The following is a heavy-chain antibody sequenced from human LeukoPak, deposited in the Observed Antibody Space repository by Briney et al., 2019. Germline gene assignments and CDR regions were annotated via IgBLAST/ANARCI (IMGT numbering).Heavy chain of an antibody. CDR1: GGSFSGYY. CDR2: INHSGST. J-gene: IGHJ4*02. V-gene: IGHV4-34*01. CDR3: ARDRIAVAGTGFDY. Sequence: SETLSLTCAVYGGSFSGYYWSWIRQPPGKGLEWIGEINHSGSTNYNPSLKSRVTISVDASKNQFSLKLSSVTAADTAVYYCARDRIAVAGTGFDYWGQGTLVTVSS. D-gene: IGHD6-19*01.